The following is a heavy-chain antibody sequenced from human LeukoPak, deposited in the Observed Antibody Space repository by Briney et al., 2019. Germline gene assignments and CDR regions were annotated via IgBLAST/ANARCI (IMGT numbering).Heavy chain of an antibody. D-gene: IGHD3-3*01. CDR3: ARAEWSNWYFDL. CDR2: IKQDGSEK. CDR1: GFTFSTYW. V-gene: IGHV3-7*03. Sequence: PGGSLRLSCAASGFTFSTYWMNWVRQAPGKGPEWVANIKQDGSEKYYVDSVKGRFTLSRDSAKNSLYLQMNSLRAEDTAVYYCARAEWSNWYFDLWGRGTLVTVSS. J-gene: IGHJ2*01.